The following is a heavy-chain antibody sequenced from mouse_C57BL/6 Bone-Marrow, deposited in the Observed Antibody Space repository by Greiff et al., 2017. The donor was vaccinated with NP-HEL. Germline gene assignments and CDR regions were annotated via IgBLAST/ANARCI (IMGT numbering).Heavy chain of an antibody. CDR3: ARYPIYYDYEDYAMDY. Sequence: VQLQQSGPELVKPGASVKISCKASGYTFTDYYMNWVKQSHGKSLEWIGDINPNNSGTSYNQKFKGKATLTVDKSSSTAYMELRSLTSEDSAVYYCARYPIYYDYEDYAMDYWGQGTSVTVSS. J-gene: IGHJ4*01. CDR2: INPNNSGT. V-gene: IGHV1-26*01. D-gene: IGHD2-4*01. CDR1: GYTFTDYY.